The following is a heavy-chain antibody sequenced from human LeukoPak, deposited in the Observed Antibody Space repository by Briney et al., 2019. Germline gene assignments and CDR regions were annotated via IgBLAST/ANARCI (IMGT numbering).Heavy chain of an antibody. J-gene: IGHJ4*02. D-gene: IGHD6-19*01. CDR1: GFTFSGYE. CDR3: ARGYASAWCDY. CDR2: ISSRGDTI. Sequence: GGSLRLSCAGSGFTFSGYEMNWVRQAPGKGLEWVSYISSRGDTIYYADSVRGRFTLYRDNAKNSLYLQMNSLRAEDTAVYYCARGYASAWCDYWGQGALVTVSS. V-gene: IGHV3-48*03.